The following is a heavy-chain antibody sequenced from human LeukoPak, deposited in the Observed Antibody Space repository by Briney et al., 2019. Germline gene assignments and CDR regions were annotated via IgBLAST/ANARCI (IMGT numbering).Heavy chain of an antibody. Sequence: SETLSLTCAVYGGSFSGYYWSWIRQPPGKGLEWIGEINHSGSTNYNPSLKSRVTISVDTSKSQFSLKLSSVTAADTAIYYCARGGYYGSGNDFRFDPWGQGTLVTVSS. J-gene: IGHJ5*02. V-gene: IGHV4-34*01. CDR2: INHSGST. D-gene: IGHD3-10*01. CDR1: GGSFSGYY. CDR3: ARGGYYGSGNDFRFDP.